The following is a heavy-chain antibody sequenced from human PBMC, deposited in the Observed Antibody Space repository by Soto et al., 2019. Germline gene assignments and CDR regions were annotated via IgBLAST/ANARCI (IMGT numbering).Heavy chain of an antibody. CDR1: GGTFSSYA. CDR2: IIPIFGTA. V-gene: IGHV1-69*13. Sequence: GASVKVSCKASGGTFSSYAISWVRQAPGQGLEWMGGIIPIFGTANYAQKFQGRVTITADESTSTAYMELSSLRPEDTAVYYCARGSYGYGLGIRYYYYGMDVWGQGTTVTVSS. J-gene: IGHJ6*02. CDR3: ARGSYGYGLGIRYYYYGMDV. D-gene: IGHD5-18*01.